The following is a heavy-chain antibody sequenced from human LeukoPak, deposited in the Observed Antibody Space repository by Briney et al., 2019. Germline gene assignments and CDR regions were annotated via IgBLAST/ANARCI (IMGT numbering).Heavy chain of an antibody. CDR1: LFTFSSNS. J-gene: IGHJ4*02. CDR3: ARHLGHCGAISCGLGY. CDR2: ISSSSSTI. V-gene: IGHV3-48*02. Sequence: PGGSLRLSCAASLFTFSSNSMKWVRQAPGKGLEWVSYISSSSSTIYYADSVKGRFTISRDNAKNSLYLQMNSLRDEDTAVYYCARHLGHCGAISCGLGYLGQGTLVTVSS. D-gene: IGHD2-21*01.